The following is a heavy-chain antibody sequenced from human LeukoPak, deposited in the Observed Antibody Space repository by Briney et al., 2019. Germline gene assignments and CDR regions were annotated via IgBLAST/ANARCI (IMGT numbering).Heavy chain of an antibody. D-gene: IGHD6-6*01. Sequence: GGSLRLSCVASGFTFSSYGMHWVRQAPGKGLEWVAVISYDGSNKYYADSVKGRFTISRDNSKNTLYLQMNSLRAEDTAVYYCATGGPARPGFNYWGQGTLVTVSS. J-gene: IGHJ4*02. CDR1: GFTFSSYG. CDR2: ISYDGSNK. CDR3: ATGGPARPGFNY. V-gene: IGHV3-30*03.